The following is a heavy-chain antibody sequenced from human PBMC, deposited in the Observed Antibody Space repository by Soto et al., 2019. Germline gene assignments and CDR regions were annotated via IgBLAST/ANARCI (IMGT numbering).Heavy chain of an antibody. D-gene: IGHD2-8*01. CDR2: ISGSGGST. CDR3: AKDHRGARYCTNGVCYLLDY. Sequence: EVQLLESGGGLVQPGGSLRLSCAASGFTFSSYAMSWVRQAPGKGLEWVSAISGSGGSTYYADSVKGRFTISRDNSKNTLYQQMNSLRAEDTAVYYCAKDHRGARYCTNGVCYLLDYWGQGTLVTVSS. J-gene: IGHJ4*02. V-gene: IGHV3-23*01. CDR1: GFTFSSYA.